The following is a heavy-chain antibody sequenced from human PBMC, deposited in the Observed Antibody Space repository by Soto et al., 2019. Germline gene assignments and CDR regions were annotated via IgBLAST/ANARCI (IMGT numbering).Heavy chain of an antibody. CDR3: ARAHSSGFFYGMDV. Sequence: VGSLRLSCAASGFTFSDYYMSWIRQAPGKGLEWVSYISSSGSTIYYADSVKGRFTISRDNAKNSLYLQMNSLRAEDTAVYYCARAHSSGFFYGMDVWGQGTTVTVS. D-gene: IGHD6-19*01. CDR2: ISSSGSTI. V-gene: IGHV3-11*01. CDR1: GFTFSDYY. J-gene: IGHJ6*02.